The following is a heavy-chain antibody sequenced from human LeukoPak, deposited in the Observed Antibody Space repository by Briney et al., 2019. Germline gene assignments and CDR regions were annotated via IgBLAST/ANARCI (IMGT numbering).Heavy chain of an antibody. CDR1: GYTLTELS. V-gene: IGHV1-24*01. D-gene: IGHD1-26*01. CDR2: FDPEDGET. Sequence: ASVKVSCTVSGYTLTELSMHWVRQAPGKGLEWMGGFDPEDGETIYAQKFQGRVTMTEVTSTDTAYMELSSLRSEDTAVYYCATVGATGAYYYYGMDVWGQGTTVTVSS. CDR3: ATVGATGAYYYYGMDV. J-gene: IGHJ6*02.